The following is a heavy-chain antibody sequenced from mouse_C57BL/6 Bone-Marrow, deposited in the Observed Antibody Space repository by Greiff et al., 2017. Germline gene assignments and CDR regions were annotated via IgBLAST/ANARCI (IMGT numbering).Heavy chain of an antibody. D-gene: IGHD1-3*01. J-gene: IGHJ1*03. CDR1: GFTFSDYG. CDR2: ISNLACSI. CDR3: ARRSGGGLDFDV. Sequence: EVMLVESGGGLVQPGGSLKLSCAASGFTFSDYGMAWVRQAPRKGPEWVAFISNLACSIYYADTVTGRFTISRENAKNTLYLEMSRLRSEDTAMYFCARRSGGGLDFDVWGTGTTVTVSS. V-gene: IGHV5-15*01.